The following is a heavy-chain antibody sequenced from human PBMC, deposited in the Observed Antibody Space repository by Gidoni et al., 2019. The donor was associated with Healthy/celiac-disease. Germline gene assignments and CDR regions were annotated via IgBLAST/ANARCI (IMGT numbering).Heavy chain of an antibody. CDR2: LNPSGGST. CDR3: ARATITGTTTGEEFDY. CDR1: GYTFTSYY. D-gene: IGHD1-20*01. J-gene: IGHJ4*02. Sequence: QVQLVQSGAEVKKPGASVNVSCQASGYTFTSYYMHWVRQAPGQGLEWMGILNPSGGSTSYAQKFQGRVTMTRDTSTSTVYMELSSLRSEDTAVYYCARATITGTTTGEEFDYWGQGTLVTVSS. V-gene: IGHV1-46*01.